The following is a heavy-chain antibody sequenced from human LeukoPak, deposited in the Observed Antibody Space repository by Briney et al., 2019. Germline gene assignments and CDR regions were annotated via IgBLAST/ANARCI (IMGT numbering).Heavy chain of an antibody. CDR3: AKDLNYYDSSGAFDY. D-gene: IGHD3-22*01. CDR1: GFTFSSYG. J-gene: IGHJ4*02. Sequence: GGSLRLSCAASGFTFSSYGMHWVRQAPGKGLEWVAFIRHDGSNKYYADSVKGRFTISRDNSKNTLYLQMNSLRAEDTAVYYCAKDLNYYDSSGAFDYWGQGTLVTVSS. CDR2: IRHDGSNK. V-gene: IGHV3-30*02.